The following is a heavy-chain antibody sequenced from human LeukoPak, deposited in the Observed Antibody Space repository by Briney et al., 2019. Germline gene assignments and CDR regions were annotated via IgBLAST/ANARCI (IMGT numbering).Heavy chain of an antibody. Sequence: PSQTLSLTCTVSGGSISSGSYYWSWIRQPAGKGLEWIGRIYTSGSTNYNPSLKSRVTISVDTSKNQFSLKLSSVTAADTAVYYCARDHDYGDSYFDCWGQGTLVTVSS. CDR1: GGSISSGSYY. D-gene: IGHD4-17*01. J-gene: IGHJ4*02. V-gene: IGHV4-61*02. CDR2: IYTSGST. CDR3: ARDHDYGDSYFDC.